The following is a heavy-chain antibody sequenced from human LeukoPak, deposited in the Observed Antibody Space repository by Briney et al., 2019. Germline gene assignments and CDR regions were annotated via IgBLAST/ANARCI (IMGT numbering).Heavy chain of an antibody. CDR1: GGTFSSYA. Sequence: SVKVSCKASGGTFSSYAISWVRQAPGQGLEWMGGIIPIFGTANYAQKFQGRVTITADESTSTAYMELSSLRSEDTAVYYCAKDSIYLGAFDIWGQGTMVTVSS. J-gene: IGHJ3*02. V-gene: IGHV1-69*13. CDR2: IIPIFGTA. D-gene: IGHD6-6*01. CDR3: AKDSIYLGAFDI.